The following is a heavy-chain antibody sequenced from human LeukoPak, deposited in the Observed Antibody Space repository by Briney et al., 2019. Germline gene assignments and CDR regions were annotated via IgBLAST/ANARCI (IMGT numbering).Heavy chain of an antibody. V-gene: IGHV3-74*01. CDR2: FNSDGSTT. J-gene: IGHJ6*02. D-gene: IGHD3-9*01. Sequence: GGSLRLSCAASGFTFRSYWMHWVRQAPGKGLVWVSRFNSDGSTTTYADSVKGRFTISRDNAKNTLYLQMNSLRAEDTAVYYCARVSFEGMDVWGQGTTVTVSS. CDR1: GFTFRSYW. CDR3: ARVSFEGMDV.